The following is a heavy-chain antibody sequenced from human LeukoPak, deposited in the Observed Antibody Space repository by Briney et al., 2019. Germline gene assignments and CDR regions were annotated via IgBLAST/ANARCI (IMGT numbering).Heavy chain of an antibody. CDR3: ARRGSSGWNWYFDL. CDR2: INHSGST. V-gene: IGHV4-34*01. J-gene: IGHJ2*01. D-gene: IGHD6-19*01. CDR1: GGSFSGYY. Sequence: SETLSLTCAVYGGSFSGYYWSWIRQPPGKGLEWIGEINHSGSTNYNPSLKSRVTISVDTSKNQFSLKLSSVTAADTAVYYCARRGSSGWNWYFDLWGRGTLVTVSS.